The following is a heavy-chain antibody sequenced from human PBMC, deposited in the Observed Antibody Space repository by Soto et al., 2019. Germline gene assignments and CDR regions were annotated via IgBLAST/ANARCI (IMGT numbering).Heavy chain of an antibody. Sequence: QVQLVESGGGVVQPGRSLRLSCAASGFTFSSYAMHWVRQAPGKGLEWVAVISYDGSNKYYADSVKGRFTISRDNSKNTLYLQMNSLRAEDTAVYYCARGSTSGYSYGDDAFDIWGQGTMVTVSS. CDR2: ISYDGSNK. CDR3: ARGSTSGYSYGDDAFDI. CDR1: GFTFSSYA. J-gene: IGHJ3*02. V-gene: IGHV3-30-3*01. D-gene: IGHD5-18*01.